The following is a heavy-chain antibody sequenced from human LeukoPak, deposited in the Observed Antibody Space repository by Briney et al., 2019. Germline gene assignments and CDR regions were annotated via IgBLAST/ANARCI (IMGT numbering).Heavy chain of an antibody. CDR3: ARLVPSYYYYYGMDV. J-gene: IGHJ6*02. D-gene: IGHD6-13*01. Sequence: SVKVSCKASGGTFSSYAISWVRQAPGQGLEWMGRIIPILGIANYAQKFQGRVTITADKSTSTAYMELSSLRSDDTAVYYCARLVPSYYYYYGMDVWGQGTTVTVSS. V-gene: IGHV1-69*04. CDR2: IIPILGIA. CDR1: GGTFSSYA.